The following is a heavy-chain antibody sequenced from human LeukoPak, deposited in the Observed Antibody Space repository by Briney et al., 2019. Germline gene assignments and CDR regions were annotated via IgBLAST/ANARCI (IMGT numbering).Heavy chain of an antibody. Sequence: GGSLRLSCAASGFTFSSYSMNWVRQAPGKGLEWVSSISSSSSYIYYADSVKGRFTISRDNAKNSLYLQMNSLRAEDTAVYYCARDTSGWSQTTYYFDYWGQGTLVTVPS. CDR3: ARDTSGWSQTTYYFDY. D-gene: IGHD6-19*01. CDR1: GFTFSSYS. V-gene: IGHV3-21*01. CDR2: ISSSSSYI. J-gene: IGHJ4*02.